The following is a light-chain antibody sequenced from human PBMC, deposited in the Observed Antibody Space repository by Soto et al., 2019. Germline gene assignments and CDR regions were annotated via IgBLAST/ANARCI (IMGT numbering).Light chain of an antibody. J-gene: IGKJ1*01. Sequence: DIQMTQSPSSLSASVGDRVTITCRASQGISTYLAWYQQKPGKVPYLLIYGASTLQSGVPSRFSGGGSWRDFSLTIISLHPEEVATYYCQKYNSAPWTFGQGTKVEIK. CDR3: QKYNSAPWT. V-gene: IGKV1-27*01. CDR1: QGISTY. CDR2: GAS.